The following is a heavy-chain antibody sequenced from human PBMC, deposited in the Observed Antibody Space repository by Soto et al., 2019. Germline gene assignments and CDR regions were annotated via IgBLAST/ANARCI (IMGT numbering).Heavy chain of an antibody. J-gene: IGHJ3*02. V-gene: IGHV3-9*01. D-gene: IGHD3-22*01. CDR3: VIAADYYDSSGYYYEDI. CDR1: GFTFDDYA. Sequence: SLRLSCAASGFTFDDYAMHWVRQAPGKGLECVSGISWNSGSIDYADSVKGRFTISRDNSKNTLYLQMSSLRAEDTAVYYCVIAADYYDSSGYYYEDIWGQGTMVTVSS. CDR2: ISWNSGSI.